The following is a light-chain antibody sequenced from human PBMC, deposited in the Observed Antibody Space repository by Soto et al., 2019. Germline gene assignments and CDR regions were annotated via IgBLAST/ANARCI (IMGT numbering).Light chain of an antibody. J-gene: IGLJ1*01. CDR1: SSKIGRNT. V-gene: IGLV1-44*01. Sequence: QSVLPQPPSASGTPGQRVTISCSGSSSKIGRNTVNWYQQLPGTAHKLLIYSNNQRPSGVPDRYSGSKSVTSASLAISGLQSEDEADYYCAAWDDSLSGFYVFGTGSKLTVL. CDR3: AAWDDSLSGFYV. CDR2: SNN.